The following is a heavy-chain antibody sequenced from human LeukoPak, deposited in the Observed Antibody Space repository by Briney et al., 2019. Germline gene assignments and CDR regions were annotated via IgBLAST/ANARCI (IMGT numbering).Heavy chain of an antibody. CDR1: GFTFSSYW. J-gene: IGHJ4*02. CDR2: IYSGGST. Sequence: PGGSLRLSCAASGFTFSSYWMSWVRQAPGKGLEWVSVIYSGGSTYYADSVKGRFTISRDNSKNTLYLQMNSLRAEDTAVYYCARDLYYWGQGTLVTVSS. CDR3: ARDLYY. V-gene: IGHV3-66*01.